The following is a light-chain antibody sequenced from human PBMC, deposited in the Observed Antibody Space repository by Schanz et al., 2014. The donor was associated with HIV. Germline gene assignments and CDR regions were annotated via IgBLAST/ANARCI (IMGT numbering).Light chain of an antibody. Sequence: QSALTQPPSASGSPGQSVTISCTGTSSDIGGYKYVFWYQQHPGKAPKLIIYEVNKRPSGVPDRFSGSRSGNTASLTVSGLQAEDEGDYYCQSYDNRLSVVVFGGGTKVTVL. CDR1: SSDIGGYKY. J-gene: IGLJ2*01. CDR3: QSYDNRLSVVV. V-gene: IGLV2-8*01. CDR2: EVN.